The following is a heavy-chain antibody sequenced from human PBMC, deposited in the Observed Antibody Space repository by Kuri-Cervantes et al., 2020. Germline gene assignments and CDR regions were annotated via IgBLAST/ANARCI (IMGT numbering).Heavy chain of an antibody. J-gene: IGHJ4*02. Sequence: SETLSLTCTVSGGSISSGDYYWSWIRQPPGKGLEWIGYIYYSGSTYYNPSLKSRVTISVDTSKNQFSLKLSSVTAADTAVYYCARVVPAAMVFDYWGQGALVTVSS. D-gene: IGHD2-2*01. V-gene: IGHV4-30-4*02. CDR1: GGSISSGDYY. CDR2: IYYSGST. CDR3: ARVVPAAMVFDY.